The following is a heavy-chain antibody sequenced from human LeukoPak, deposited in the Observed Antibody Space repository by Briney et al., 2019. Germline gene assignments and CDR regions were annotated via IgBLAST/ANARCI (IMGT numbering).Heavy chain of an antibody. CDR2: ILYTGKS. CDR1: GGSVYTSDYY. CDR3: ARVFDS. V-gene: IGHV4-39*07. Sequence: SEPLSLPCTLSGGSVYTSDYYWGWVRQPPGKGPEWIGDILYTGKSNYNPSLKSRVSISIDTSKNQFSLKLTSVTAADTAVYYCARVFDSWGQGTLITVSS. J-gene: IGHJ4*02.